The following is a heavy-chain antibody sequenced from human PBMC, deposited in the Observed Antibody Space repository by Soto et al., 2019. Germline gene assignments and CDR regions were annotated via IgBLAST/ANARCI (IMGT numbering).Heavy chain of an antibody. CDR1: GFTFSSYA. Sequence: QVQLVESGGGVVQPGRSLRLSCAASGFTFSSYAMHWVRQAPGKGLEWVAVISYDGSNKYYADSVKGRFTISRDNSKNTLYLQMNSLRAEDTAVYYCAKDDVAGTWYYYYYGMDVWGQGTTVTVSS. D-gene: IGHD6-19*01. J-gene: IGHJ6*02. V-gene: IGHV3-30-3*01. CDR2: ISYDGSNK. CDR3: AKDDVAGTWYYYYYGMDV.